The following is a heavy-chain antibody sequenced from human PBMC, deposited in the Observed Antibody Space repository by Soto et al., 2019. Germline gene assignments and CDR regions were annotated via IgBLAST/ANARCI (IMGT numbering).Heavy chain of an antibody. CDR1: GFSFSSFF. CDR2: IGANGGVT. J-gene: IGHJ3*01. D-gene: IGHD4-17*01. CDR3: ARDPNGDYLGAFDF. Sequence: EVQLLEPGGGLVQPGGSLRLSCAASGFSFSSFFMSWVRQAPGKGLDWVSSIGANGGVTYYADSVKGRFIISRDNSXNTLYLQMNSLRAEDTAVYYCARDPNGDYLGAFDFWGQKTMVTVSS. V-gene: IGHV3-23*01.